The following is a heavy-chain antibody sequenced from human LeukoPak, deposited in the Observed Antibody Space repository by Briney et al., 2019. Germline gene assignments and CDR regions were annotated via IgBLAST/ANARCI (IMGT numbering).Heavy chain of an antibody. CDR2: ISGSGGST. CDR1: GFTFNSYA. CDR3: AKDVWDDFWSGYYPEYFQH. J-gene: IGHJ1*01. Sequence: GGSLRLSCAASGFTFNSYAMSWVRQAPGKGLEWVSAISGSGGSTYYADSVKGRFTISRDNSKNTLYLQMNSLRAEDTAVYYCAKDVWDDFWSGYYPEYFQHWGQGTLVTVSS. V-gene: IGHV3-23*01. D-gene: IGHD3-3*01.